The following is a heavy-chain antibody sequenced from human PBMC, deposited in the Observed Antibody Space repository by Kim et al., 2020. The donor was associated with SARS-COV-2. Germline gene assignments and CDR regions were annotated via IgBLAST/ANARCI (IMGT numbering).Heavy chain of an antibody. Sequence: SETLSLTCTVSGGSISSYYWSWIRQPAGKGLGWIGRIETSGSINYNPSLKSRVTMSADTTRNQFSLKLSSVTAADTAVYYCARVDSGWYHYWGQGTLVTVSS. CDR2: IETSGSI. D-gene: IGHD6-19*01. CDR3: ARVDSGWYHY. CDR1: GGSISSYY. J-gene: IGHJ4*02. V-gene: IGHV4-4*07.